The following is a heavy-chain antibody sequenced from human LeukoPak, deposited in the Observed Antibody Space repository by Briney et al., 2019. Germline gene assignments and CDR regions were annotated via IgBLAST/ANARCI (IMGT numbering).Heavy chain of an antibody. V-gene: IGHV3-9*01. J-gene: IGHJ4*02. Sequence: GGSLRLSCAASGFTFDDYAIHRARQAPEKGLEWVSGISWNSNTMVYADSVKGRFTISRDNAKNCLYLQMNSLRAEDTAVYYCTKDIGTGGYAFDYWGQGTLVTVSS. CDR1: GFTFDDYA. CDR2: ISWNSNTM. D-gene: IGHD5-12*01. CDR3: TKDIGTGGYAFDY.